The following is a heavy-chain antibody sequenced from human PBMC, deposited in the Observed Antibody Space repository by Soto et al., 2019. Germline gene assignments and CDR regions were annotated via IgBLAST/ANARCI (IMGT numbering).Heavy chain of an antibody. Sequence: SETLSLTCTVSGGYISSYYWSWIRQPPGKGLEWIGYIYYSGSTNYNPSLKSRVTISVDTSKNQFSLKLSSVTAADTAVYYCARLGGGYCSSTSCYRNWFDPWGQGTLVTVSS. CDR3: ARLGGGYCSSTSCYRNWFDP. CDR2: IYYSGST. D-gene: IGHD2-2*01. CDR1: GGYISSYY. J-gene: IGHJ5*02. V-gene: IGHV4-59*08.